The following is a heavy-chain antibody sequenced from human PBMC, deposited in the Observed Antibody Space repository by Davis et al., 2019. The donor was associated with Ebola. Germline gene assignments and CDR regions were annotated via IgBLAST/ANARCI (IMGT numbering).Heavy chain of an antibody. CDR1: GFTFSNAW. J-gene: IGHJ4*02. Sequence: GESLKISCAASGFTFSNAWMNWVRQAPGKGLEWVGRIKSKTDGGTTDYAAPVKGRFTISRDDSKNTLYLQMNSLRAEDTAVYYCARDSIFDVVVVEGFDYWGQGTLVTVSS. D-gene: IGHD2-15*01. CDR3: ARDSIFDVVVVEGFDY. CDR2: IKSKTDGGTT. V-gene: IGHV3-15*07.